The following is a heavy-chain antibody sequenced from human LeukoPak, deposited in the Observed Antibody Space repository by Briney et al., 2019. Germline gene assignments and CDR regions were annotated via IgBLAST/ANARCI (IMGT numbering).Heavy chain of an antibody. CDR3: ARGVFSPDY. CDR1: VGTIRSTNYH. D-gene: IGHD5/OR15-5a*01. Sequence: SQTVSLTCTVSVGTIRSTNYHWSWIRQDPAKGLEWIGYIYHSGSTYYNPSLKSRVTISLDTSKNQFSLKLSSVTAADTAVYYCARGVFSPDYWGQGTLVTVSS. CDR2: IYHSGST. J-gene: IGHJ4*02. V-gene: IGHV4-31*03.